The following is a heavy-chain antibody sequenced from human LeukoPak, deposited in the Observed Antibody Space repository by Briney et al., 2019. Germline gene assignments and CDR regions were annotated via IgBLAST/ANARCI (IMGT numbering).Heavy chain of an antibody. CDR2: IYYSGST. CDR3: XXXXGXVVVAASWFDP. V-gene: IGHV4-39*01. CDR1: GGSISSSSYY. Sequence: SETLSLTCTVSGGSISSSSYYWGWIRQPPGKGLEWIGSIYYSGSTYYNPSLKSRVTISVDTSKNQFSLKLSSVTAADTAVYXXXXXXGXVVVAASWFDPWGQGTLVTVSS. D-gene: IGHD2-15*01. J-gene: IGHJ5*02.